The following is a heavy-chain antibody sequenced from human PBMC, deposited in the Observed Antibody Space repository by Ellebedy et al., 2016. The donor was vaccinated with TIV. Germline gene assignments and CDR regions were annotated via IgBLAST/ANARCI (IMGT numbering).Heavy chain of an antibody. D-gene: IGHD3-3*01. Sequence: SETLSLXXTVSLGSISSHYWTWIRQPPGKGLEWIGTIYYTGSTSYSPSLTGRVTISIDTPKNQFSLKVTSVTAADTAVYYCAREFRYDFWRGPLDHWGQGTTVTVSS. V-gene: IGHV4-59*11. CDR3: AREFRYDFWRGPLDH. CDR1: LGSISSHY. J-gene: IGHJ4*02. CDR2: IYYTGST.